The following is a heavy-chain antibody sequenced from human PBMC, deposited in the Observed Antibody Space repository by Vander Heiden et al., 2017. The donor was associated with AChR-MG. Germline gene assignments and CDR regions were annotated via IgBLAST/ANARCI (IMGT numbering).Heavy chain of an antibody. CDR3: ARLGADYGDLPVDY. Sequence: QLQLQESGPGLVKPSETLSPTCFVSGDSISSTYYYWGWIRQPPGQGLEWIGSIYSSGSTYYSPSFKSRVTISIDSSKNQFSLKLSSVTAADTAVYYCARLGADYGDLPVDYWGQGTLVTVSS. CDR2: IYSSGST. J-gene: IGHJ4*02. D-gene: IGHD4-17*01. CDR1: GDSISSTYYY. V-gene: IGHV4-39*01.